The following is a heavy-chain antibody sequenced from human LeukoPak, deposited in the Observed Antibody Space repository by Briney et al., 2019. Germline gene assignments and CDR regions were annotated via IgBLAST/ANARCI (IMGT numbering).Heavy chain of an antibody. V-gene: IGHV1-69*13. CDR3: ARSKDYADHYYYYYGMDV. CDR2: IIPIFGTA. CDR1: GGTFSSYA. J-gene: IGHJ6*02. Sequence: ASVKVSCKASGGTFSSYAISWVRQAPGQGLEWMGGIIPIFGTANYAQKFRGRVTITADESTSTAYMELSSLRSEDTAVYYCARSKDYADHYYYYYGMDVWGQGTTVTVSS. D-gene: IGHD4-17*01.